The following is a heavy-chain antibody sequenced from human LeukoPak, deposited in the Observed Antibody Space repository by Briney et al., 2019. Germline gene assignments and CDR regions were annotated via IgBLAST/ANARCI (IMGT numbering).Heavy chain of an antibody. CDR1: GYSFTSYW. CDR2: IYPGDSDT. Sequence: GESLEISCKGSGYSFTSYWIGWVRQMPGKGLEWMGIIYPGDSDTRYSPSFQGQVTISADKSISTAYLQWSSLKASDTAMYYCAREMATIARRAGYYYGMDVWGQGTTVTVSS. J-gene: IGHJ6*02. CDR3: AREMATIARRAGYYYGMDV. D-gene: IGHD5-24*01. V-gene: IGHV5-51*01.